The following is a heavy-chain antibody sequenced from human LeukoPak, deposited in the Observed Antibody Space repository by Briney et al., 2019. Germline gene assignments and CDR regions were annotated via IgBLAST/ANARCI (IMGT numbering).Heavy chain of an antibody. Sequence: SVKVSCKASGGTFSSYAISWVRQAPGQGLEWMGGIIPIFGTANYAQKFQGRVTITADESRSTAYMELSSLRSEDTAVCYCAREGVYPGVDYWGQGTLVTVSS. CDR1: GGTFSSYA. J-gene: IGHJ4*02. V-gene: IGHV1-69*13. D-gene: IGHD6-6*01. CDR2: IIPIFGTA. CDR3: AREGVYPGVDY.